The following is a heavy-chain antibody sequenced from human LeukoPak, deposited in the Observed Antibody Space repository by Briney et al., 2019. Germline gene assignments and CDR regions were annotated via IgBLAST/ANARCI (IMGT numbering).Heavy chain of an antibody. Sequence: GGSLRLSCAASGFTFSNHWIHWVRQAPGKVLVWVSRINNDGSGTRYADSVKGRFTISRDNAKNTLHLQMNGLRAEDTAVYYCARGSVADSFDYWGQGTLVTVSS. D-gene: IGHD6-19*01. J-gene: IGHJ4*02. CDR1: GFTFSNHW. V-gene: IGHV3-74*01. CDR3: ARGSVADSFDY. CDR2: INNDGSGT.